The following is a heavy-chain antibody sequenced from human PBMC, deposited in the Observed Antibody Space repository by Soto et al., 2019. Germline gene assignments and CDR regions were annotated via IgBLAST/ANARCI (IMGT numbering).Heavy chain of an antibody. CDR2: INHTGGT. J-gene: IGHJ5*02. Sequence: SETLSLTCSVYGGSVNGYYWNWVRKPHGKGLEWIGEINHTGGTHYNPSLKSRVTMSVDTSKNQFSLRLSSVAAADTAIYYCATRITVFGLLIPPFDPWGQGTQVTVSS. D-gene: IGHD3-3*01. CDR1: GGSVNGYY. V-gene: IGHV4-34*01. CDR3: ATRITVFGLLIPPFDP.